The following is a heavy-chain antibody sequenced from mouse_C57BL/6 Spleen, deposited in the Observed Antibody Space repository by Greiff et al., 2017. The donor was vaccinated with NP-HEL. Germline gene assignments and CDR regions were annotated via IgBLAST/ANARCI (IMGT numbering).Heavy chain of an antibody. CDR3: ARGVVARYFDV. CDR2: INYDGSST. Sequence: EVQLQQSEGGLVQPGSSMKLSCTASGFTFSDYYMAWVRQVPEKGLEWVANINYDGSSTYYLDSLKSRFIISRDNAKNILYLQMSSLKSEDTATYYCARGVVARYFDVWGTGTTVTVSS. CDR1: GFTFSDYY. J-gene: IGHJ1*03. D-gene: IGHD1-1*01. V-gene: IGHV5-16*01.